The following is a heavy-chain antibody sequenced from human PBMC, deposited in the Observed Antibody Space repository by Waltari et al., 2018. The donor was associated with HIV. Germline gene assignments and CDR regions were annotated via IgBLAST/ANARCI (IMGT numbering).Heavy chain of an antibody. Sequence: QVQLVQSGAEVKKPGASVKVSCKTSGFTFTDFFFIHWVRQAPGQGLEWMGWINTNTGDTDLAETFQGRVTMTRDTSVRTAYMDLRRLKSDDTAVYYCARQMPFYDAFVIWGQGTMVTVSS. CDR2: INTNTGDT. CDR1: GFTFTDFFF. V-gene: IGHV1-2*02. D-gene: IGHD2-2*01. CDR3: ARQMPFYDAFVI. J-gene: IGHJ3*02.